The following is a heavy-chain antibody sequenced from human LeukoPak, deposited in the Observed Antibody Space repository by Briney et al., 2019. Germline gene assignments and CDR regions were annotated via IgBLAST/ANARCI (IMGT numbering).Heavy chain of an antibody. CDR1: GYTFTSYG. Sequence: ASVKVSCKASGYTFTSYGISWVRQAPGQGLEWMGWISAYNGNTNYAPKLQGRVTMTTDTSTSTAYMELRSLRSDDTAVYYCARDPGYCSGGSCYPQLGDAFDIWGRGTMVTVSS. CDR2: ISAYNGNT. V-gene: IGHV1-18*01. D-gene: IGHD2-15*01. J-gene: IGHJ3*02. CDR3: ARDPGYCSGGSCYPQLGDAFDI.